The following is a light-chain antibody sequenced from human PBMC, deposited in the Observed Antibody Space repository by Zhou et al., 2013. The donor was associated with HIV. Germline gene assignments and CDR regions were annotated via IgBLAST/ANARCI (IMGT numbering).Light chain of an antibody. CDR2: QAS. CDR3: QKYNSAPWT. V-gene: IGKV1-5*03. CDR1: QTIGSW. Sequence: DIQMTQSPSSLSASVGDRVTITCRASQTIGSWLAWYQQKPGKAPKLLIYQASALKSGVPSRFSGSGSGTDFTLTISSLQPEDVATYYCQKYNSAPWTFGQGTKVEIK. J-gene: IGKJ1*01.